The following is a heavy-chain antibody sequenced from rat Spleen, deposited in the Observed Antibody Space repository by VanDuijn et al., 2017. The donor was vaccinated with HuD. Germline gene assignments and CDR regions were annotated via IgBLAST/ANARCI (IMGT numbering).Heavy chain of an antibody. Sequence: EVQLQESGPGLVKPSQSLSLTCSVTGYSITSNYWGWIRKFPGNKMEWMGYISYSGSTSYNPSLKSRISITRDTSKNQFFLQLNSVTTEDTATYYCARSGLGYYYVMDAWGQGASVTVSS. CDR2: ISYSGST. CDR1: GYSITSNY. D-gene: IGHD1-7*01. CDR3: ARSGLGYYYVMDA. V-gene: IGHV3-1*01. J-gene: IGHJ4*01.